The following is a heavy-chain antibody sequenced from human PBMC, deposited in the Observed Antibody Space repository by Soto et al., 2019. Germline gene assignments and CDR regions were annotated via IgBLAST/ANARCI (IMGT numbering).Heavy chain of an antibody. CDR3: AKGPRSDWVFYLYGLDV. J-gene: IGHJ6*02. Sequence: PGGSLRLSCAASGFIFSSYAMSGVRQSPGKGLQWVSAITGSGGNTYYADSVKSRFTISRDNSKNTLFLQMNSLRAQDTALYYFAKGPRSDWVFYLYGLDVWGQGTTVTVSS. D-gene: IGHD3-9*01. CDR1: GFIFSSYA. V-gene: IGHV3-23*01. CDR2: ITGSGGNT.